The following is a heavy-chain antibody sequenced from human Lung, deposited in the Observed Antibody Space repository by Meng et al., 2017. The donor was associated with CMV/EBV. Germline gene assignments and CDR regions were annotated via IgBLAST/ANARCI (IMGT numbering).Heavy chain of an antibody. J-gene: IGHJ4*02. CDR2: IYYSGNT. D-gene: IGHD6-13*01. Sequence: SETLSLTCTVSGGSVSSGSYYWSWIRQPPGKGLEWIGYIYYSGNTNYNPTLKSRVTISVDTSKKQFPLKLSSVTAADAAVYYSAITYSSSWYFYWGQGTLVTVSS. V-gene: IGHV4-61*01. CDR3: AITYSSSWYFY. CDR1: GGSVSSGSYY.